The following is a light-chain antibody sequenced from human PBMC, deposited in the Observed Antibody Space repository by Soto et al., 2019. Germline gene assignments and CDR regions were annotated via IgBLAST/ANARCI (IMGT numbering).Light chain of an antibody. CDR1: QSVSYN. CDR3: LQYKNWPPLT. CDR2: GAF. Sequence: EIVMTQSPATLSVSPGETATLSCRASQSVSYNLAWYQQKPGQGPRLLIYGAFTRATGIPARFSGSGSGTDFTLTISSLQSEDFAVYYCLQYKNWPPLTFGGGTKVEIK. V-gene: IGKV3-15*01. J-gene: IGKJ4*01.